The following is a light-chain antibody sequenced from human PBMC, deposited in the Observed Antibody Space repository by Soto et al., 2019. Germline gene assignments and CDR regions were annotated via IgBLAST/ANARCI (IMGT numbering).Light chain of an antibody. CDR3: QSYDSSLYVV. CDR2: GST. J-gene: IGLJ2*01. V-gene: IGLV1-40*01. CDR1: SSNIGAGYD. Sequence: SVLTQPPSVSGAPGQRVTISCTGSSSNIGAGYDVHWYQQLPGAAPKLLIYGSTNRPSGVPDRFSGSKSGTSASLAITGLQAEDEADYYCQSYDSSLYVVFGGGTKLTVL.